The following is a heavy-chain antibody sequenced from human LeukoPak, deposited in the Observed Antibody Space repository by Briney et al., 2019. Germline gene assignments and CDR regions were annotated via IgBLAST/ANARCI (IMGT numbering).Heavy chain of an antibody. J-gene: IGHJ4*02. D-gene: IGHD6-13*01. Sequence: SETLSLTCTVSGGSVSSGSYYWSWIRQPPGKGLEWIGYIYYSGSTNYNPSLKSRVTISVDTSKNQSSLKLSSVTAADTAVYYCARDLGVAAAVYIPFDYWGQGTLVTVSS. V-gene: IGHV4-61*01. CDR1: GGSVSSGSYY. CDR3: ARDLGVAAAVYIPFDY. CDR2: IYYSGST.